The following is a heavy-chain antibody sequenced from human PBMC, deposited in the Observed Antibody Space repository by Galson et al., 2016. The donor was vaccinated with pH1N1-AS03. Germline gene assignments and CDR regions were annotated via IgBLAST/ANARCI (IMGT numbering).Heavy chain of an antibody. CDR1: GFSFTTSDVG. J-gene: IGHJ5*02. CDR3: ARGYSGSYFHWFDP. D-gene: IGHD1-26*01. CDR2: IWWDDDK. V-gene: IGHV2-5*02. Sequence: PALVKPPQTLTLTCTFSGFSFTTSDVGVGWIRQPPGKALEWLALIWWDDDKRYSPSLKSRLTITKDTFKNQVVLTMTDMDPVDTATYYCARGYSGSYFHWFDPWGQGTLVTVSS.